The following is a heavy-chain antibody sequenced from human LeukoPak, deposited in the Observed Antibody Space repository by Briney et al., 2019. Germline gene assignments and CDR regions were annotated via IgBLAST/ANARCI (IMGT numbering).Heavy chain of an antibody. J-gene: IGHJ6*03. CDR2: IYYSGST. V-gene: IGHV4-59*01. D-gene: IGHD3-3*01. CDR3: AREYFSADYFFYYMDV. Sequence: MTSETLSLTCTVSGGSISSYYWSWIRQPPGKGREWIGYIYYSGSTNYNPSLKSRVTISVDTSKNQFSLKLSSVTAADTAVYYCAREYFSADYFFYYMDVWGTGTTVTVSS. CDR1: GGSISSYY.